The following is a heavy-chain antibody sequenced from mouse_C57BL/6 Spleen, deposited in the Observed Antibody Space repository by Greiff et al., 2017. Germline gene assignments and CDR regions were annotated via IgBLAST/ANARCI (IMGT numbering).Heavy chain of an antibody. CDR2: ISSGSSTI. CDR1: GFTFSDYG. J-gene: IGHJ3*01. CDR3: ASGLYGIAWFAY. D-gene: IGHD2-1*01. V-gene: IGHV5-17*01. Sequence: EVKVVASGGGLVKPGGSLKLSCAASGFTFSDYGMHWVRQAPEKGLEWVAYISSGSSTIYYADTVKGRFTISRANAKNTLFLQMTSLRSEDTAMYYCASGLYGIAWFAYWGQGTLVTVSA.